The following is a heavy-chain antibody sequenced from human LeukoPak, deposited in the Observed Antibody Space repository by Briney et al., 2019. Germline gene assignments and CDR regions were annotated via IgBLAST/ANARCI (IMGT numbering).Heavy chain of an antibody. J-gene: IGHJ3*02. CDR2: IIPIFGTA. CDR1: GGTFSSYA. D-gene: IGHD2-2*01. Sequence: GASVKVSCKASGGTFSSYAISWVRQAPGQGLEWMGGIIPIFGTANYAQKFQGRVTITADESTSTAYMELSSLRSDDTAVYYCASGVLPAAMSLGQNDAFDIWGQGTMVTVSS. V-gene: IGHV1-69*01. CDR3: ASGVLPAAMSLGQNDAFDI.